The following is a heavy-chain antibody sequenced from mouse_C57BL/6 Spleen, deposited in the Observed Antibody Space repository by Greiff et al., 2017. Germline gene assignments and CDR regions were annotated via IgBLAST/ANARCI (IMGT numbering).Heavy chain of an antibody. CDR2: ISSGSSTI. V-gene: IGHV5-17*01. CDR3: ARTTVVAPGAMDY. CDR1: GFTFSDYG. J-gene: IGHJ4*01. D-gene: IGHD1-1*01. Sequence: EVKLVESGGGLVKPGGSLKLSCAASGFTFSDYGMHWVRQAPEQGLEWVAYISSGSSTIYYADTVKGRFTISRDNARNTLFLQMTSLRSEDTAMYYCARTTVVAPGAMDYWGQGTSVTVSS.